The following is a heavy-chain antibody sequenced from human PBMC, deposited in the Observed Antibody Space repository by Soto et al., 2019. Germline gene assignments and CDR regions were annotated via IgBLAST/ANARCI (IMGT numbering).Heavy chain of an antibody. V-gene: IGHV3-23*01. CDR3: AKGAYYDFWSGTDSYYYYGMDV. Sequence: GGSLRLSCAASGFTFSSYAMSWVRQAPGKGLEWVSAISGSGGSTYYADSVKGRFTISRDNSKNTLYLQMNSLRAEDTAVYYCAKGAYYDFWSGTDSYYYYGMDVWGQGTTVTVSS. J-gene: IGHJ6*02. D-gene: IGHD3-3*01. CDR1: GFTFSSYA. CDR2: ISGSGGST.